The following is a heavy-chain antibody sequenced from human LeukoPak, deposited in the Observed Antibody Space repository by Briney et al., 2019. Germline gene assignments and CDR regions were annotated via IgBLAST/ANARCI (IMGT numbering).Heavy chain of an antibody. D-gene: IGHD5-18*01. J-gene: IGHJ4*02. V-gene: IGHV3-72*01. CDR3: ARVTRYSYDY. CDR2: IRDKANSYTT. CDR1: GFTFSDHY. Sequence: PGGSLRLSCAASGFTFSDHYMDWVRQAPGKGLEWVGRIRDKANSYTTEYAASVKGRFTNSRDASKNSLYLQMNSLKTEDTAVYCCARVTRYSYDYWGQGTLVTVSS.